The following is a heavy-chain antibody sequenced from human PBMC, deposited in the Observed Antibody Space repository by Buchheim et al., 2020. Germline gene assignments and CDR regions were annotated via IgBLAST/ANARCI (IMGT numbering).Heavy chain of an antibody. Sequence: EVQLLESGGGLAQPGGSLRLSCAASGFTFSIYAMGWVRQAPGKGLEWVSGISGSGYSTYYADSVKGRFTISRNNSKNTLYLQMNSLRAEDTALYYCAKDLDTVVVFREAGGMDVWGQGTT. V-gene: IGHV3-23*01. CDR3: AKDLDTVVVFREAGGMDV. CDR1: GFTFSIYA. D-gene: IGHD5-18*01. CDR2: ISGSGYST. J-gene: IGHJ6*02.